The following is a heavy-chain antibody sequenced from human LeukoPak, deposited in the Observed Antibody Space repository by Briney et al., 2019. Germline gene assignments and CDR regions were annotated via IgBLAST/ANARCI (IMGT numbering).Heavy chain of an antibody. CDR3: ARQGYSSSWSD. CDR1: GYSFSTYW. D-gene: IGHD6-13*01. Sequence: GESLKISCEGSGYSFSTYWFAWVRQMPGKGLEWMGIIYPGDSDTKYSPSFQGQVTISADKSISTAYLQWSSLKASDTAIYYCARQGYSSSWSDWGQGTLVTVSS. CDR2: IYPGDSDT. V-gene: IGHV5-51*01. J-gene: IGHJ4*02.